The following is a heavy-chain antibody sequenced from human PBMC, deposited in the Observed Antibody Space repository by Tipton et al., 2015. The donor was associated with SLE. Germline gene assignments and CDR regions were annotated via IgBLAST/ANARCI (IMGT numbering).Heavy chain of an antibody. D-gene: IGHD2-2*01. CDR2: IYNNGNT. CDR3: ARAKRSSTTWGYWFDP. Sequence: LRLSCTVSGASISSHYWNWIRQPPGKGLEWIGNIYNNGNTNYNPSLKSRVTISVDTSRNQFFLKLSSVTAADTALYYRARAKRSSTTWGYWFDPWGQGTLATVSS. J-gene: IGHJ5*02. V-gene: IGHV4-59*11. CDR1: GASISSHY.